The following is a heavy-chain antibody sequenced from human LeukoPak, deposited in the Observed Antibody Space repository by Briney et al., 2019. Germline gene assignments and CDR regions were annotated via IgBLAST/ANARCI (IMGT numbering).Heavy chain of an antibody. D-gene: IGHD2-2*02. CDR1: GGSISSSSYY. CDR2: IYYSGST. V-gene: IGHV4-39*01. CDR3: ARHYGWLYQAGAFDI. J-gene: IGHJ3*02. Sequence: SETLSLTCTVSGGSISSSSYYWGWIRQPPGKGLEWIGSIYYSGSTYYNPSLKSRVTISVDTSKNQFSLKLSSVTAADTAVYYCARHYGWLYQAGAFDIWGQGTMVTVSS.